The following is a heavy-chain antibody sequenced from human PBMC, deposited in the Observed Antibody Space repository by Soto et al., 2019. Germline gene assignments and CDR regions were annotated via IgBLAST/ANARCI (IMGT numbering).Heavy chain of an antibody. D-gene: IGHD3-22*01. CDR1: GYTFTGYY. V-gene: IGHV1-2*02. CDR3: ARDFYYDSSGYYYGSPDY. CDR2: INPNSGGT. Sequence: RASVKVSCKASGYTFTGYYMHWVRQAPGQGLEWMGWINPNSGGTNYAQKFQGRVTMTRDTSISTAYMELSRLRSDDTAVYYCARDFYYDSSGYYYGSPDYWSQGTLVTVSS. J-gene: IGHJ4*02.